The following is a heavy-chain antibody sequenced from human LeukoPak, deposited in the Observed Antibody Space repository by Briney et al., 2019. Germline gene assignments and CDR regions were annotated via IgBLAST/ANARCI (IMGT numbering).Heavy chain of an antibody. D-gene: IGHD1-26*01. CDR3: ATDGPWEQKDVSDI. CDR1: GYTLTELS. J-gene: IGHJ3*02. V-gene: IGHV1-24*01. CDR2: FDPEDGET. Sequence: ASVKVSCKVSGYTLTELSMHWVRQAPGKGLEWMGGFDPEDGETIYAQKFQGRVTMTEDTSTDTAYMELSSLRSEDTAVYYCATDGPWEQKDVSDIWGQGTMVTVSS.